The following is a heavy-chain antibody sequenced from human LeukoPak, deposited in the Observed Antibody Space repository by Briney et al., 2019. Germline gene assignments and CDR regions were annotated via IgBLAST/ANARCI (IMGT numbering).Heavy chain of an antibody. Sequence: GASVKVSCKASGGTFSSYAISWVRQAPGQGLEWMGRIIPIFGTANYAQKFQGRVTITTDESTSTAYMELSSLRSEDTAVYYCARDPPYYDAFDIWGQGTTVTVSS. CDR3: ARDPPYYDAFDI. V-gene: IGHV1-69*05. CDR1: GGTFSSYA. J-gene: IGHJ3*02. CDR2: IIPIFGTA. D-gene: IGHD3-10*01.